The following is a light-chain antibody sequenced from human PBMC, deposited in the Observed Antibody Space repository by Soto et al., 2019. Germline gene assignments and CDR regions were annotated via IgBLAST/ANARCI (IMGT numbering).Light chain of an antibody. V-gene: IGLV2-23*01. J-gene: IGLJ1*01. CDR1: SSNVGSYDL. CDR3: FSYAGNSVYV. CDR2: EGT. Sequence: QSALTQPASVSGSPGQSITISCTGTSSNVGSYDLVSWFQQLPGKVPKLMICEGTKRPSGVSDRFSGSKSGNTASLTISGLQAEDEADYYCFSYAGNSVYVFGTGTKVTLL.